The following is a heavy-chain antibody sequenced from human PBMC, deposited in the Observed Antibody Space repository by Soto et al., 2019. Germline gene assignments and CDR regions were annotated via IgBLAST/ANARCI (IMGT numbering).Heavy chain of an antibody. CDR1: GFTFSSYA. CDR2: ISGSGGST. V-gene: IGHV3-23*01. J-gene: IGHJ4*02. D-gene: IGHD1-26*01. CDR3: AKVGSWVGANWGPFDY. Sequence: TGGSLRLSCAASGFTFSSYAMSWVRQAPGKGLEWVSAISGSGGSTYYADSVKGRFTISRDNSKNTLYLQMNSLRAEDTAVYYCAKVGSWVGANWGPFDYWGQGTLVTVSS.